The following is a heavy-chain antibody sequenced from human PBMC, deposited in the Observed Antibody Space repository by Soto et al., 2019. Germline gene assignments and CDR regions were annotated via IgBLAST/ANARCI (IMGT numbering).Heavy chain of an antibody. CDR3: ARTDRYSGGYCYGNFDY. D-gene: IGHD2-21*02. J-gene: IGHJ4*02. Sequence: PGESLKISCKGSGYTFTSFWIGWVRQMPGKGLEWMGIIYPGDSDIRYSPSFQGQVTISVDKSISTAYLQWSSLEASDTAIYYCARTDRYSGGYCYGNFDYWSQGILVTVSS. CDR2: IYPGDSDI. CDR1: GYTFTSFW. V-gene: IGHV5-51*01.